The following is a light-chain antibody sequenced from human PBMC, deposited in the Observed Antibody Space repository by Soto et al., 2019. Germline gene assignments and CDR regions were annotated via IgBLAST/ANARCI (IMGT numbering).Light chain of an antibody. Sequence: QSVLTQPPSASGSPGQSVTISCTGTSSDVGDYNYVSWYQPHPGKAPKLMIYEVSKRPSGVPDRFSGSKSGNTASLTVSGLQAEDEADYYCSSYAGSNNWVFGGGTKLTVL. CDR3: SSYAGSNNWV. J-gene: IGLJ3*02. CDR1: SSDVGDYNY. V-gene: IGLV2-8*01. CDR2: EVS.